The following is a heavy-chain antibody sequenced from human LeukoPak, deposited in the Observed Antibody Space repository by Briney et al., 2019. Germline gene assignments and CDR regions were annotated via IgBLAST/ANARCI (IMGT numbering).Heavy chain of an antibody. Sequence: ASVKVSCEASGYTFTGYYMHWVRQAPGQGLEWMGWINPNSGGTNYAQKFQGRVTMTRDTSISTAYMELSRLRSDDTAVYYCARGVIYYYYMDVWGKGTTVTVSS. CDR3: ARGVIYYYYMDV. V-gene: IGHV1-2*02. CDR2: INPNSGGT. CDR1: GYTFTGYY. J-gene: IGHJ6*03.